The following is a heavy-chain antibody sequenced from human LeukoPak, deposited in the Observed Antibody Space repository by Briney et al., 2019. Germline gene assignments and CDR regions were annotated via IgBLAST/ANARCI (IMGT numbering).Heavy chain of an antibody. D-gene: IGHD6-13*01. Sequence: SGTLSLTCTVSGGSISSGDYYWSWIRQPPGKGLEWIGYIYYSGSTYYNPSLKSRVTISVDTSKNQFSLKLSSVTAADTAVYYCARHRYAPSGQNRIAAAGTIDYWGQGILVTVSS. CDR2: IYYSGST. CDR1: GGSISSGDYY. V-gene: IGHV4-30-4*08. J-gene: IGHJ4*02. CDR3: ARHRYAPSGQNRIAAAGTIDY.